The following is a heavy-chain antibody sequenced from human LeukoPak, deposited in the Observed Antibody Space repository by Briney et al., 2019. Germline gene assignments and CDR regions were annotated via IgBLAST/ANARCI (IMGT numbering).Heavy chain of an antibody. V-gene: IGHV3-21*01. J-gene: IGHJ4*02. CDR2: ISSSSYI. CDR3: AREDFWSADY. Sequence: GGSLRLSCAASGFTFSSYSMNWVRQAPGKGLEWVSSISSSSYIYYADSVKGRFTISRDNAKNSLYLQMNSLRAEDTAVYYRAREDFWSADYWGQGTLVTVSS. CDR1: GFTFSSYS. D-gene: IGHD3-3*01.